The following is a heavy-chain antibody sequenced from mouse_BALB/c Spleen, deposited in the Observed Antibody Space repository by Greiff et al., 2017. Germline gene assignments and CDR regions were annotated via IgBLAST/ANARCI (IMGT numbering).Heavy chain of an antibody. V-gene: IGHV14-4*02. CDR3: KREIYYDFDV. CDR2: IDPENGDT. J-gene: IGHJ1*01. CDR1: GFNIKDYY. D-gene: IGHD2-4*01. Sequence: EVQLVESGAELVRSGASVKLSCTASGFNIKDYYMHWVKQRPEQGLEWIGWIDPENGDTEYAPKFQGKATMTADTSSNTAYLQLSSLTSEDTAVYYCKREIYYDFDVWGAGTTVTVSS.